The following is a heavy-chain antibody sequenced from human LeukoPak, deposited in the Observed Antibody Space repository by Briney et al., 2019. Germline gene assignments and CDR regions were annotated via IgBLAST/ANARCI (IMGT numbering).Heavy chain of an antibody. CDR3: TRDPTSWAGFFDY. D-gene: IGHD2-2*01. CDR1: GGSISSSSYY. Sequence: SETLSLTCTVSGGSISSSSYYWGWIRQPPGKGLEWIGSIYYSGSTYYNPSLKSRVTISVDTSKNQFSLNLKSVTAADTALYYCTRDPTSWAGFFDYWGQGIPVTVSS. CDR2: IYYSGST. J-gene: IGHJ4*02. V-gene: IGHV4-39*07.